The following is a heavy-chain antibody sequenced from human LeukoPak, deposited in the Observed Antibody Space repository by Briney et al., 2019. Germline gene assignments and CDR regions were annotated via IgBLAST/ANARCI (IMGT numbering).Heavy chain of an antibody. J-gene: IGHJ4*02. CDR1: GFTFSSYD. CDR2: IGTAGDT. V-gene: IGHV3-13*01. D-gene: IGHD6-13*01. CDR3: AKERPLAYSSSWYGAPVNY. Sequence: PGGSLRLSCAASGFTFSSYDMHWVRQGTGKGLEWVSGIGTAGDTYYPGSVKGRFTISRENAKNSLYLQMNSLRAGDTAVYYCAKERPLAYSSSWYGAPVNYWGQGTLVTVSS.